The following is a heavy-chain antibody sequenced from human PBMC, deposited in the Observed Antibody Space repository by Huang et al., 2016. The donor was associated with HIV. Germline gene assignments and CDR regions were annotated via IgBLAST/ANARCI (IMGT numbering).Heavy chain of an antibody. V-gene: IGHV3-7*01. CDR2: IKQDEIEK. D-gene: IGHD1-7*01. Sequence: VESGGRLVQPGGSIRLSCVGSTFRFGAYWMSWVRQYTGKGLEWVANIKQDEIEKYYVDSVKGRFNISRDNAKKVLFLEMNNVRVEDTATYYCATKTAAMDIWGQGTTVTVS. CDR1: TFRFGAYW. J-gene: IGHJ6*02. CDR3: ATKTAAMDI.